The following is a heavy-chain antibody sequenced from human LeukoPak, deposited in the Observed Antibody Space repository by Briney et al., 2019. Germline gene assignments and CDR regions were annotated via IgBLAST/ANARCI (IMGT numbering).Heavy chain of an antibody. J-gene: IGHJ6*03. CDR2: INHSGST. CDR1: GGSFSGYY. V-gene: IGHV4-34*01. CDR3: ARVGYYYYYMDV. Sequence: SETLSLTCAVYGGSFSGYYWSWIRQPPGKGLEWIGEINHSGSTNYNPSLKSRVTISVDTSKNQFSLKLSSVTAADTAVYYCARVGYYYYYMDVWDKGTTVTVSS.